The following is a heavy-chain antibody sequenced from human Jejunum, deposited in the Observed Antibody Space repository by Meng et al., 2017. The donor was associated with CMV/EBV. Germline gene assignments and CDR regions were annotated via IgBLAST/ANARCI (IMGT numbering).Heavy chain of an antibody. D-gene: IGHD3-10*01. J-gene: IGHJ6*02. Sequence: TFSTHGISWVRQAPGQGLEWMGWISGYNGNTNYAQKFQGRVTLTTEPSTSTAYVDLRTLRSDDTAVYYCARGLIRFGEHTDAMDVWGPGTTVTVSS. CDR2: ISGYNGNT. CDR3: ARGLIRFGEHTDAMDV. V-gene: IGHV1-18*01. CDR1: TFSTHG.